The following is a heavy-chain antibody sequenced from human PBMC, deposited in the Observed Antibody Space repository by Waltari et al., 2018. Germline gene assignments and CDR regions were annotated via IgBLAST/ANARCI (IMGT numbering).Heavy chain of an antibody. D-gene: IGHD6-13*01. Sequence: QVQLQQSGPGLVKPSQTLSLTCAVSGDSVSVNSAAAWNWIRQSPSRGLEWLGRTYDRSKWSNEYAGSVRSRITINPDTSKNQFSLHLNSVTPEDTAVYYCARGSSSSFDSWGQGILVTVSS. CDR2: TYDRSKWSN. CDR1: GDSVSVNSAA. J-gene: IGHJ4*02. V-gene: IGHV6-1*01. CDR3: ARGSSSSFDS.